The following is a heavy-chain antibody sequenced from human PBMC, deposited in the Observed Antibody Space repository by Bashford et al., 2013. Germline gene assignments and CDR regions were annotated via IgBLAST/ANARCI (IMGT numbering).Heavy chain of an antibody. CDR2: ISSSSSTI. V-gene: IGHV3-48*01. Sequence: VRQAPGKGLEWVSYISSSSSTIYYADSVEGRFTISRDNSKNTLYLQMNSLRAEDTAVYYCAKVVSGSYPRAPLDYWGQGTLVTVSS. D-gene: IGHD1-26*01. J-gene: IGHJ4*02. CDR3: AKVVSGSYPRAPLDY.